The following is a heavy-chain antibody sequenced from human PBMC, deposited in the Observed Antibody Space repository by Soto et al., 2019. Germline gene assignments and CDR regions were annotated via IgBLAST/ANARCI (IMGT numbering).Heavy chain of an antibody. CDR3: ARGVVYYDSSGYYPPYYYYGMDV. CDR1: GGTFSSYA. V-gene: IGHV1-69*01. CDR2: IIPIFGTA. J-gene: IGHJ6*02. Sequence: QVQLVQSGAEVQKPGSSVKVSCKASGGTFSSYAISWVRQAPGQGLEWMGGIIPIFGTANYAQKFQGRVTITADESTSTAYMELSSLRSEDTAVYYCARGVVYYDSSGYYPPYYYYGMDVWGQGTTVTVSS. D-gene: IGHD3-22*01.